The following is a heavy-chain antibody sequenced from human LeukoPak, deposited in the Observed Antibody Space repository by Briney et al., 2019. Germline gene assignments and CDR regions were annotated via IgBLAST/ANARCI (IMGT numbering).Heavy chain of an antibody. CDR1: GGSFSGYY. CDR2: INHSGST. J-gene: IGHJ1*01. D-gene: IGHD2-15*01. CDR3: ARRLLGYCSGGSCYSGYFQH. Sequence: PSETLSLTCAVYGGSFSGYYWSWIRHPPGKGLEGIGEINHSGSTNSNPSPTSRVTISVDTSKNQFSLTLRSVTAADTAMYYCARRLLGYCSGGSCYSGYFQHWGQGTLVTVSS. V-gene: IGHV4-34*01.